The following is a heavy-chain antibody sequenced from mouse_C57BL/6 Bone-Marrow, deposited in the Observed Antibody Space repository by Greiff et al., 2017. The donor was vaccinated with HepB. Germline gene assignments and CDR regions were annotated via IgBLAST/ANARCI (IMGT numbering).Heavy chain of an antibody. Sequence: VQLQQSGTVLARPGASVKMSCKTSGYTFTSYWMHWVKQRPGQGLEWIGAIYPGNSDTSYNQKFKGKAKLTAVTSASTAYMELSSLTNEDSAVYYCTRSLYFYGSSPGYWGQGTTLTVSS. V-gene: IGHV1-5*01. CDR1: GYTFTSYW. CDR2: IYPGNSDT. D-gene: IGHD1-1*01. CDR3: TRSLYFYGSSPGY. J-gene: IGHJ2*01.